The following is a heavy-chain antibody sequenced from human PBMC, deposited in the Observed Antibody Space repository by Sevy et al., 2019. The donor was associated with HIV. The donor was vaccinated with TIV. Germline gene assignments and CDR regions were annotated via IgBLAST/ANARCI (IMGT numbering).Heavy chain of an antibody. J-gene: IGHJ4*02. Sequence: GGSLRLSCAASGFTFNNYAMTWVRQAPGKGLEWVSSISSSSSYIYYADSVKGRFTISRDNAKNSLYLQMNSLRAEDTAVYYCARYSSSWYDFDYWGQGTLVTVSS. CDR3: ARYSSSWYDFDY. CDR1: GFTFNNYA. D-gene: IGHD6-13*01. V-gene: IGHV3-21*01. CDR2: ISSSSSYI.